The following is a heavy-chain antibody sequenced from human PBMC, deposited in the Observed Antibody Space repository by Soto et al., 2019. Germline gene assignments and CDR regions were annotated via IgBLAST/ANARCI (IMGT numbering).Heavy chain of an antibody. CDR2: INPNGGVT. V-gene: IGHV1-2*04. CDR3: ARERGGATATLDYYYFYMDV. CDR1: GDSFNDYY. J-gene: IGHJ6*03. Sequence: QVQLVQSGAEVRKPGASVTVSCRSSGDSFNDYYIHWVRQAPGQGFEWMGWINPNGGVTKYAQKFQGWVSMTRDTSIRTVYMQLSRLRSEDTAVYYCARERGGATATLDYYYFYMDVWGTGTTVTVSS. D-gene: IGHD5-12*01.